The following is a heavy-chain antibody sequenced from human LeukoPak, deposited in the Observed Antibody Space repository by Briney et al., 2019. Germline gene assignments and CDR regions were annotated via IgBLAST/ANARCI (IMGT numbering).Heavy chain of an antibody. V-gene: IGHV4-4*07. CDR3: ATGAGDFDH. CDR2: FCTTGST. CDR1: GGAISRWC. J-gene: IGHJ4*02. D-gene: IGHD1-14*01. Sequence: SETLSLTCTVSGGAISRWCWSWLRQPAGKGLEWIGRFCTTGSTNYSPSLKSRVTMSVDTSKNQFSLNLSVTAADTAVYYCATGAGDFDHWGQGILVTVSS.